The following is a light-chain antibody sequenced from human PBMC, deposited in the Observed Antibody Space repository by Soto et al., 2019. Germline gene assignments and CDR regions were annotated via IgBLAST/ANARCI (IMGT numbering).Light chain of an antibody. CDR2: DVS. Sequence: EIVLTQSSVTLSLSPGERATLSCRASQSVTSFLAWYQQKPGQAPRLLIYDVSHRATGIPARFSGSGSGTDFTLTISSLEPEDFAVYYGQQRSNWHLTFGGGTKVEIK. CDR3: QQRSNWHLT. J-gene: IGKJ4*01. CDR1: QSVTSF. V-gene: IGKV3-11*01.